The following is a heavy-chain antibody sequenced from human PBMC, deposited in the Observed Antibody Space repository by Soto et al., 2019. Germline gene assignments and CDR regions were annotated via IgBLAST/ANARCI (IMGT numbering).Heavy chain of an antibody. Sequence: SEALSPTFIVPGVTMRYGVYPWIWILQSPAKVLEWLGYLSHLETTYYNPSLKRRLSLSIDRTRNQFSLSLSFMTAADKVVYYCARGGGYDAFDLWGQGIQVPVSS. CDR1: GVTMRYGVYP. D-gene: IGHD2-15*01. V-gene: IGHV4-30-2*06. J-gene: IGHJ4*02. CDR2: LSHLETT. CDR3: ARGGGYDAFDL.